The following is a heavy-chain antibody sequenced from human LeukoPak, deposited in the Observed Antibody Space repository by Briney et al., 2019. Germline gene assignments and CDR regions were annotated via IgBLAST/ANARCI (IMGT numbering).Heavy chain of an antibody. CDR3: ASGDIVVVPAGFDY. CDR2: ISSSGSTI. Sequence: GGSLRLSCAASGFIFSSYEMNWVRQAPGKGLEWVSYISSSGSTIYYADSVKGRFTISRDNAKNSLYLRMNSLRAEDTAVYYCASGDIVVVPAGFDYWGQGTLVTVSS. J-gene: IGHJ4*02. V-gene: IGHV3-48*03. D-gene: IGHD2-2*01. CDR1: GFIFSSYE.